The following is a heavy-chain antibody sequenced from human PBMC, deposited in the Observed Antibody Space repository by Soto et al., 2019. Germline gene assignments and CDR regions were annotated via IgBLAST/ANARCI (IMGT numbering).Heavy chain of an antibody. V-gene: IGHV4-59*01. CDR3: ATSEGYSYGYYYYYGMDV. J-gene: IGHJ6*02. CDR2: IYYSGST. Sequence: LSLTCTVSGGSISSYYWSWIRQPPGKGLEWVGYIYYSGSTNYNPSLKSRVTISVDTSKNQFSLKLSSVTAADTAVYYCATSEGYSYGYYYYYGMDVWGQGTTVTVSS. CDR1: GGSISSYY. D-gene: IGHD5-18*01.